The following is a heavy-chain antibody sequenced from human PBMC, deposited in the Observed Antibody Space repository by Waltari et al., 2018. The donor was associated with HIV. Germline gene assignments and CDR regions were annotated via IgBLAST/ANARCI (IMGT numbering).Heavy chain of an antibody. V-gene: IGHV3-7*04. CDR2: IKQEGSEK. Sequence: EVQLVESGGGLVQPGGSLRLSCAAYGFTFSRFWMSWVRQAPGKGMQGGGNIKQEGSEKGDGDTVNGRTSSSRDNDENSLYLQMNSVRGEDTGVYYCARGGFYGSGSKVNWGQGALVTVSS. CDR3: ARGGFYGSGSKVN. J-gene: IGHJ4*02. CDR1: GFTFSRFW. D-gene: IGHD3-10*01.